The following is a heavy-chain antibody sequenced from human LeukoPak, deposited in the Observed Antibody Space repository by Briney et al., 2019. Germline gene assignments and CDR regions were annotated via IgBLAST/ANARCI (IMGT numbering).Heavy chain of an antibody. J-gene: IGHJ4*02. Sequence: PSETLSLTCTVSGGSTSAYYWNWIGQPPGKGLEWIGYISYSGSTNYNPSLESRVTISLDTSTNQFSLKLSSVTAADTAVYYCARGQDDYFFDNWGQGTLVTVSS. D-gene: IGHD2/OR15-2a*01. V-gene: IGHV4-59*01. CDR1: GGSTSAYY. CDR3: ARGQDDYFFDN. CDR2: ISYSGST.